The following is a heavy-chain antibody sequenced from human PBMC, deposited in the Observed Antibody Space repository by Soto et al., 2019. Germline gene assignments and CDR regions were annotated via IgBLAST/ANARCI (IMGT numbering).Heavy chain of an antibody. CDR3: ARVFCSGGSCWAWSNWFDP. Sequence: SQTLSLTCAISGDSVSSNSATWNWIRQSPSRGLEWLGRTYYRSKWYNDYAVSVKSRITINTDTSKNQFSLQLNSVTPEDTVFFYFARVFCSGGSCWAWSNWFDPWGQGTLVTVSS. D-gene: IGHD2-15*01. CDR1: GDSVSSNSAT. J-gene: IGHJ5*02. V-gene: IGHV6-1*01. CDR2: TYYRSKWYN.